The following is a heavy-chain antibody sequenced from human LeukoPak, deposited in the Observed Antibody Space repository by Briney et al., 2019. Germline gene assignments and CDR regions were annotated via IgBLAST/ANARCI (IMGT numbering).Heavy chain of an antibody. CDR3: AKDVGSGLWFGELLVDY. J-gene: IGHJ4*02. CDR1: RFTFSGFG. V-gene: IGHV3-23*01. D-gene: IGHD3-10*01. CDR2: ISGSGGST. Sequence: PGRSLRLSCAASRFTFSGFGMHWVRQAPGKGLEWVSAISGSGGSTYYADSVKGRFTISRDNSKNTLYLQMNSLRAEDTAVYYCAKDVGSGLWFGELLVDYWGQGTLVTVSS.